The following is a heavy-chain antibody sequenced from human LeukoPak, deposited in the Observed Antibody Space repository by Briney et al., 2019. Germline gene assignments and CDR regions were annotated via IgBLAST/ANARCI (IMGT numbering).Heavy chain of an antibody. V-gene: IGHV3-48*02. CDR1: GFTFDDYA. D-gene: IGHD6-13*01. CDR3: ARIDSSSWYGDLAY. J-gene: IGHJ4*02. Sequence: GGSLRLSCAASGFTFDDYAMNWVRQAPGKGLEWVSYISSSSSTIYYADSVKGRFTISRDNAKNSLHLQMNSLRDEDTAVYYCARIDSSSWYGDLAYWGQGTLVAVSS. CDR2: ISSSSSTI.